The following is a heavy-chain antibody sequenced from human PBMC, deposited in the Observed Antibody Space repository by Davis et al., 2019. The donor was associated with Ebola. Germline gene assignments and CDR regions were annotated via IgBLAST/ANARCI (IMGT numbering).Heavy chain of an antibody. D-gene: IGHD3-22*01. V-gene: IGHV5-51*01. CDR2: IYPGDSDT. CDR1: GYSFTNYW. Sequence: PGGSLRLSCKASGYSFTNYWIGWVRQMPGKGLEWMGIIYPGDSDTRYSPSFLGQVIISADKSISTAYLQWSSLKASDTATYYCGRAPYYYDVSGFYVDYWGQGTLLTVSS. CDR3: GRAPYYYDVSGFYVDY. J-gene: IGHJ4*02.